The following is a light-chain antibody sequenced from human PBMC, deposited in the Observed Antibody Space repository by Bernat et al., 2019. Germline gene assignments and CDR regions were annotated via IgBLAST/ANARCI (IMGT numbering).Light chain of an antibody. CDR2: GTS. CDR1: QSVSSSY. J-gene: IGKJ2*01. V-gene: IGKV3-20*01. CDR3: QLYGNSPPAYT. Sequence: EIVLTKSPGTLSLSPGETATLSCRASQSVSSSYLAWYQQKRGQAPRLLMYGTSSRATGIPDRFSGSVSGTDFTLTISRLEPEDFAVYYCQLYGNSPPAYTFGQGTKLEIQ.